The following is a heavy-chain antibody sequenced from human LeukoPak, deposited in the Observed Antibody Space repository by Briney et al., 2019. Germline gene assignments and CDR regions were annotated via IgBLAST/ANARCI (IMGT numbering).Heavy chain of an antibody. D-gene: IGHD1-1*01. CDR1: GGTFSSYA. J-gene: IGHJ4*02. CDR3: ARGGPPQLERRVDYFDY. Sequence: SVKVSCKASGGTFSSYAISWVRQAPGQGLEWMGGIIPIFGTANYAQKFQGRVTITTDESTSTAYMELSSLRSEDTAVYYCARGGPPQLERRVDYFDYWGQGTLVTVSS. V-gene: IGHV1-69*05. CDR2: IIPIFGTA.